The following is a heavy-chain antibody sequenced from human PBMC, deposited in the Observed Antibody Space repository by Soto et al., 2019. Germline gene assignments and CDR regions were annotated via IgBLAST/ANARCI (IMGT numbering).Heavy chain of an antibody. CDR2: IYYSGST. CDR3: ARVWGGAFDF. J-gene: IGHJ3*01. Sequence: QVQLQESGPGLVKPSETLSLTCTVSGGSISSYYWSWIRQPPGKGLEWIGYIYYSGSTKYNPSLKSRVTIPVATSKTRCSLGLSSVTAADTAFYYCARVWGGAFDFWGQGTMVTVSS. CDR1: GGSISSYY. V-gene: IGHV4-59*01. D-gene: IGHD3-10*01.